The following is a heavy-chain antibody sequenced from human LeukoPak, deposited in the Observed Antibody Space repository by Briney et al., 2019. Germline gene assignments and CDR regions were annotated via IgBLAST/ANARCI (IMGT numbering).Heavy chain of an antibody. J-gene: IGHJ6*02. CDR3: ASGTMVRGGHYYYGMDV. D-gene: IGHD3-10*01. CDR2: TYYRSKWYN. Sequence: SQTLSLTFAISGDSVSNNSAAWNWIRQSPSRGLEWLGRTYYRSKWYNDYAIFVKSRITINPDTSKNQFSLQLNSVTPEDTAVYYCASGTMVRGGHYYYGMDVWGQGTTVTVSS. V-gene: IGHV6-1*01. CDR1: GDSVSNNSAA.